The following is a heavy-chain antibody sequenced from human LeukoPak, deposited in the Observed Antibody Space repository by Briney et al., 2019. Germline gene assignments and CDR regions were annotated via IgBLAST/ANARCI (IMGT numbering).Heavy chain of an antibody. D-gene: IGHD3-22*01. CDR3: ARLKFYDSTGYSPGHYMDV. V-gene: IGHV4-4*07. Sequence: RTSETLSLTCTVSGVSISSYYWSWIRQPPGKGLEWIGRLYPGVSTNYNPSLKSRVTMSVDTSKNQFALKLSAVTAADTAVYYCARLKFYDSTGYSPGHYMDVWGKGTTVTVSS. CDR2: LYPGVST. J-gene: IGHJ6*03. CDR1: GVSISSYY.